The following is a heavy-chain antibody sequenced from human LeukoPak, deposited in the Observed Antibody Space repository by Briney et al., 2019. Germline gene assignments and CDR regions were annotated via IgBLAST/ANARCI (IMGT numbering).Heavy chain of an antibody. CDR1: GFTFSSYA. V-gene: IGHV3-23*01. D-gene: IGHD3-10*01. Sequence: PGGSLRLSCAASGFTFSSYAMSWVRQAPGKGLEWVSAISGSGGSTYYADSVKGRFTISRDNSKNTLYLQMNSLRAEDTAVYYCAKSPHYYGSGNYGGYFDYWGQGALVTVSS. CDR2: ISGSGGST. CDR3: AKSPHYYGSGNYGGYFDY. J-gene: IGHJ4*02.